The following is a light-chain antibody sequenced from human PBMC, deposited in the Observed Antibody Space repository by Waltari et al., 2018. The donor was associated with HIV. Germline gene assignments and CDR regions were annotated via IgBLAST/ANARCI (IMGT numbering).Light chain of an antibody. V-gene: IGLV1-47*01. Sequence: SVLTQPPPASGTPGQRVTLSCSGSSSSIGRNYVYWYQQLPGTAPKLLIYRNNQRPSGVPDRFSGSKSGTSASLAISGLRSEDEADYYCATWNDSLSGYVFGTGTKVTV. J-gene: IGLJ1*01. CDR3: ATWNDSLSGYV. CDR2: RNN. CDR1: SSSIGRNY.